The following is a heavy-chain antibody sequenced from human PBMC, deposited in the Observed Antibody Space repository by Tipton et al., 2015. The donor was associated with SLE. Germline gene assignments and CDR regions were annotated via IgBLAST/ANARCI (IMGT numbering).Heavy chain of an antibody. D-gene: IGHD3-10*01. J-gene: IGHJ6*03. CDR3: AREARITMVRGGYYYMDV. CDR2: IYYSGST. V-gene: IGHV4-39*02. Sequence: TLSLTCTVSGGSISSGSYYWSWIRQPPGKGLEWIGSIYYSGSTYYNPSLKSRVTISVDTSKNQFSLKLSSVTAADTAVYYCAREARITMVRGGYYYMDVWGKGTTVNVSS. CDR1: GGSISSGSYY.